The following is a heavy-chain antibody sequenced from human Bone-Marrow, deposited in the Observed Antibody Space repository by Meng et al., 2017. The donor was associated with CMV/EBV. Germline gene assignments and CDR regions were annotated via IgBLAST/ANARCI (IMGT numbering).Heavy chain of an antibody. D-gene: IGHD1-26*01. CDR2: ISGSGGST. J-gene: IGHJ4*02. CDR3: AKDQMSGRYAPYR. CDR1: GFTFSDYY. Sequence: GGSLRLSCAASGFTFSDYYMSWIRQAPGKGLEWVSAISGSGGSTYYADSVKGRFTISRDNSKDTLYLQMNSLRAEDTAVYYCAKDQMSGRYAPYRWGRGTLVTVSS. V-gene: IGHV3-23*01.